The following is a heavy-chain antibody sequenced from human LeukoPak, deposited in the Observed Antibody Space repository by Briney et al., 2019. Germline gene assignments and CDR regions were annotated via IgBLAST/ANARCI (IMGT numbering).Heavy chain of an antibody. J-gene: IGHJ4*02. V-gene: IGHV3-23*01. CDR3: AKDYGSGDSSPYPFDN. CDR2: INANGGRK. Sequence: GGSLRLSCGASGFIFGNYAMSWVRQAPGKGLEWVTGINANGGRKYYADSVKGRFTISRDNSKNTLFVRMDSLRAEDTAVYYCAKDYGSGDSSPYPFDNWGQGTLVTVSS. CDR1: GFIFGNYA. D-gene: IGHD3-10*01.